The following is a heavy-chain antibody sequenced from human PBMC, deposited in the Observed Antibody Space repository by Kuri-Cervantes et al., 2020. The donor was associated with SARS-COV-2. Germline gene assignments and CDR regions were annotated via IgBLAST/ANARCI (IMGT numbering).Heavy chain of an antibody. CDR1: GFSLTTSGMC. CDR3: VRIRAATVIADY. Sequence: GTTLVKPTQTLTLTCTFSGFSLTTSGMCVAWIRQLPGKALEWLARIDWDDDKYYKTSLNTRLSISKDTSKDQVVLTMTNMDPVDTATYYCVRIRAATVIADYWGQGTLVTVSP. D-gene: IGHD4-11*01. CDR2: IDWDDDK. J-gene: IGHJ4*02. V-gene: IGHV2-70*11.